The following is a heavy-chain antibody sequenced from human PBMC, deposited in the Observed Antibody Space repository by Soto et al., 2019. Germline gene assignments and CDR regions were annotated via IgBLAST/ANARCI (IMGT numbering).Heavy chain of an antibody. CDR2: IYYSGST. D-gene: IGHD3-22*01. V-gene: IGHV4-30-4*01. CDR1: GGSISSGEYY. Sequence: PSETLSLTCTVSGGSISSGEYYWSWIRRPPGKGLEWIGYIYYSGSTYYNPSLKSRVTISVDTSKNQFSLKLSSVTAADTAVYYCARLASALDSSGYPPRYYSDYWGQGTLVTVSS. CDR3: ARLASALDSSGYPPRYYSDY. J-gene: IGHJ4*02.